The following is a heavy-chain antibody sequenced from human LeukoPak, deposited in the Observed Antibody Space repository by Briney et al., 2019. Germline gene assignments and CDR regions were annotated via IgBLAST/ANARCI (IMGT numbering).Heavy chain of an antibody. J-gene: IGHJ4*02. CDR2: IYYTGST. V-gene: IGHV4-59*01. CDR3: ARWGSIAVARFDY. CDR1: GGSISSYY. Sequence: SEALSLTCTVSGGSISSYYWSWIRPPPGKGLEWIGYIYYTGSTNYNPSLTSRVNISVDTSKNKFSLNLTSVTAADTAVYYCARWGSIAVARFDYWGQGTLVTVSS. D-gene: IGHD6-6*01.